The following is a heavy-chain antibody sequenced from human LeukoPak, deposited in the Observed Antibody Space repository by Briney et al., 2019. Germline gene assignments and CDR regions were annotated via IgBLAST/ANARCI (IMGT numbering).Heavy chain of an antibody. Sequence: SETLSLTCTVSGGSISSYYWSWIRQPAGKGLEWLGRIYASGSTNYNPSLKSRVTMSVDTSKNQFSLKLTSVTAADTAVYYCAKEDIVVVTKYIHYGMDVWGQGTTVTVSS. V-gene: IGHV4-4*07. J-gene: IGHJ6*02. CDR2: IYASGST. CDR3: AKEDIVVVTKYIHYGMDV. CDR1: GGSISSYY. D-gene: IGHD2-15*01.